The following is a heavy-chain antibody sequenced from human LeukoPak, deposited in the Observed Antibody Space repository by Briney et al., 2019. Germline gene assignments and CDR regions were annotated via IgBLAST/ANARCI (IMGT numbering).Heavy chain of an antibody. CDR2: IIPIFGTA. Sequence: ASVKVSGKASGGTFSSYAISWVRQAPGQGLEWMGGIIPIFGTANYAQKFQGRVTITTDESTSTAYMELSSLRSEDTAVYYCARPASITGTHDAFDIWGQGTMVTVSS. CDR3: ARPASITGTHDAFDI. V-gene: IGHV1-69*05. CDR1: GGTFSSYA. J-gene: IGHJ3*02. D-gene: IGHD1-20*01.